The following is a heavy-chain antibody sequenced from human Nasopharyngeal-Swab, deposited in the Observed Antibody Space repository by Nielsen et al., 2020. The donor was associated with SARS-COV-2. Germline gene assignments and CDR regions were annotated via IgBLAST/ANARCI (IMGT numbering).Heavy chain of an antibody. J-gene: IGHJ5*02. CDR3: ARVSSSITIFGVVIIIGGWFDP. V-gene: IGHV4-61*01. CDR1: GGSVNSASYY. CDR2: IYYSGST. Sequence: SETLSLTCTVSGGSVNSASYYWSWIRQPPGKGLDLIGYIYYSGSTNYNPSLKSRVTISIDTSTNQFSLKLSSVTAADTAVYYCARVSSSITIFGVVIIIGGWFDPWGQGTLVTVSS. D-gene: IGHD3-3*01.